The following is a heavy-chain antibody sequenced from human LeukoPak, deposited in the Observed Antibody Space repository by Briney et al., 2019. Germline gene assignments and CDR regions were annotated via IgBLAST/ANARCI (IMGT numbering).Heavy chain of an antibody. J-gene: IGHJ5*02. D-gene: IGHD2-2*01. CDR2: IYYSGST. Sequence: EPSETLSLTCTVSGGSISSYYWSWIRQPPGKGLEWIGYIYYSGSTSYNPSLKSRVTISVDTSKNHFSLKLSSVTAADTAVYYCARDGCSSTSCYDRFDPWGQGTLVTVSS. V-gene: IGHV4-59*01. CDR3: ARDGCSSTSCYDRFDP. CDR1: GGSISSYY.